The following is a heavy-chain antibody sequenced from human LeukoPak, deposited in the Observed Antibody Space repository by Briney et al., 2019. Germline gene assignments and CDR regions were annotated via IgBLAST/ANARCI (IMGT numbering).Heavy chain of an antibody. J-gene: IGHJ6*03. V-gene: IGHV4-34*01. CDR3: ARVEMATIPNYFYYYMDV. CDR2: IEHGGST. D-gene: IGHD5-24*01. Sequence: SETLSLTCAVYGGSFSGYYWSWIRQPPGKGLEWIGEIEHGGSTVYNPFLESRDSMSVDTSKNQFSLRLTSVAAADTAVYYCARVEMATIPNYFYYYMDVWGKGTTVTVSS. CDR1: GGSFSGYY.